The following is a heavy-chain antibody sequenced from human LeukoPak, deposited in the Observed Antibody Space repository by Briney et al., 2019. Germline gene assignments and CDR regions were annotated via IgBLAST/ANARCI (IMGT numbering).Heavy chain of an antibody. J-gene: IGHJ4*02. D-gene: IGHD3-16*02. CDR3: ARGVYDYVWGSYRSRFDY. Sequence: PGGSLRLSCAASGFTVSSNYMSWVRQAPGKGLEWVSVIYSGGSTYYADSVKGRFTISRDNSKNTLYLQMNSLRAEDTAVYYCARGVYDYVWGSYRSRFDYWGQGTLVTVSS. CDR1: GFTVSSNY. V-gene: IGHV3-66*01. CDR2: IYSGGST.